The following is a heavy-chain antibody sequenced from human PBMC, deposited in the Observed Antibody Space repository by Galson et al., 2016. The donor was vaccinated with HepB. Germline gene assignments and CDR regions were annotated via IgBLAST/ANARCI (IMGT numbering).Heavy chain of an antibody. Sequence: SETLSLTCSVSGGSISNRTYYWGWIRQPPGKGLEWIGSIYYSGNTYYSSSLKSRVTISVDKSKNDVSLKLSSVTAADTALYYCARGWIQFRAFDMWGQGTMVIVTS. J-gene: IGHJ3*02. CDR2: IYYSGNT. D-gene: IGHD5-18*01. CDR3: ARGWIQFRAFDM. CDR1: GGSISNRTYY. V-gene: IGHV4-39*02.